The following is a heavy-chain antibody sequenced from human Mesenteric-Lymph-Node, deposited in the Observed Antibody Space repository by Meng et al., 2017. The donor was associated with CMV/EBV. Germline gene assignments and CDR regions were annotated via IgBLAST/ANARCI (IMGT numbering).Heavy chain of an antibody. V-gene: IGHV4-59*02. CDR2: MYYSGST. CDR3: ARGRLTFFYDSSGYYLDY. Sequence: ESLKISCAASGFTVSSNYMSWIRQLPGKGLEWIGYMYYSGSTNYNPSLKSRVTILIDKSKNEFSLRLRSVTAADTAVYYCARGRLTFFYDSSGYYLDYWGQGTLVTVSS. D-gene: IGHD3-22*01. CDR1: GFTVSSNY. J-gene: IGHJ4*02.